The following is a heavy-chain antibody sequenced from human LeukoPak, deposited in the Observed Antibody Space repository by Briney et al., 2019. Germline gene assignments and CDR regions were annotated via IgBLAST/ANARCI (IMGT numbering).Heavy chain of an antibody. CDR1: GGSFSGYY. D-gene: IGHD6-19*01. CDR3: AREGSGWFRAFDY. Sequence: PSETLSLTCAVYGGSFSGYYWSWLRQPPGKGLEWIGEINHSGSTNYNPSLKSRVTISVDTSKNQFSLKLSSVTAADTAVYYCAREGSGWFRAFDYWGQGTLVTVSS. CDR2: INHSGST. J-gene: IGHJ4*02. V-gene: IGHV4-34*01.